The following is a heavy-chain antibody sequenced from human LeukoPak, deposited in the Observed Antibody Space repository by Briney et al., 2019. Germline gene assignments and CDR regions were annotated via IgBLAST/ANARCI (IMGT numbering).Heavy chain of an antibody. D-gene: IGHD6-13*01. V-gene: IGHV1-2*02. CDR3: ARDRKDDSSSWYQNWVDP. Sequence: GASVKVSCKASGYTFTGYYMHWVRQAPGQGLEWMGWINPNSGGTNYAQKFQGRVTMTRDTSISTAYMELSRLRSDDTAVYYCARDRKDDSSSWYQNWVDPWGQGTLVTVSS. CDR1: GYTFTGYY. J-gene: IGHJ5*02. CDR2: INPNSGGT.